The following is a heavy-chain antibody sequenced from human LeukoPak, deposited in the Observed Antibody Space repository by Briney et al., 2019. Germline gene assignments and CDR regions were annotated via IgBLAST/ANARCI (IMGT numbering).Heavy chain of an antibody. V-gene: IGHV4-59*01. CDR2: IYYSGST. D-gene: IGHD3-3*01. CDR1: GGSISSYY. J-gene: IGHJ4*02. CDR3: ARDLYSGFWSGCFYY. Sequence: SETLSLTCTVSGGSISSYYWSWIRQPPGKGLEWIGYIYYSGSTNYNPSLKSRVTISVDTSKNQFSLKLSSVTAADTAVYYCARDLYSGFWSGCFYYWGQGTLVTVSS.